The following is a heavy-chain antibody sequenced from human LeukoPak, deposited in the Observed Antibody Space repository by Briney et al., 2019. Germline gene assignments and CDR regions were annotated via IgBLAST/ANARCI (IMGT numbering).Heavy chain of an antibody. V-gene: IGHV3-30*02. D-gene: IGHD3-3*01. Sequence: GGSLRLSCAASGFTFSSYGMHWVRQAPGKGLEWVAFIRYDGSNKYYADSVKGRFTISRDNSKNTLYLQMNSLRAEDTAVCYCAKGVYDFWSGYYPNNNWFDPWGQGTLVTVSS. CDR1: GFTFSSYG. J-gene: IGHJ5*02. CDR2: IRYDGSNK. CDR3: AKGVYDFWSGYYPNNNWFDP.